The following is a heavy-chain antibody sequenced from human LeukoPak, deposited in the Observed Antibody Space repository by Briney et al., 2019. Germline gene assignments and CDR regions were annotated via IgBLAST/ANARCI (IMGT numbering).Heavy chain of an antibody. CDR1: GGTFSSYA. Sequence: EASVKVSCKASGGTFSSYAISWVRQAPGQGLEWMGGIIPIFGTANYAQKFQGRVTITTDESTSTGYMELSSLRSEDTAVYYCARSLLYYFDYWGQGTLVTVSS. CDR2: IIPIFGTA. CDR3: ARSLLYYFDY. J-gene: IGHJ4*02. D-gene: IGHD2/OR15-2a*01. V-gene: IGHV1-69*05.